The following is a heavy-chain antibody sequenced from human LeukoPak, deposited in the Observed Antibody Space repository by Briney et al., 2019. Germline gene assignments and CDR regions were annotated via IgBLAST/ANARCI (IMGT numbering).Heavy chain of an antibody. CDR3: VKETRGTTIYY. Sequence: GGSLRLSCAASGFSVSENYMSWVRQAPGKGLEWVSVIYRGDATYYANSVRGRFTISRDSFENTVYLQMDSLRAEDTAVYYCVKETRGTTIYYWGQGTLVTVSS. CDR2: IYRGDAT. CDR1: GFSVSENY. J-gene: IGHJ4*02. V-gene: IGHV3-66*01. D-gene: IGHD5-24*01.